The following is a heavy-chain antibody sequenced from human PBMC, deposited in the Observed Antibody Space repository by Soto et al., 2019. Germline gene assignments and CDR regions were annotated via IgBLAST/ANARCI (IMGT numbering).Heavy chain of an antibody. V-gene: IGHV3-23*01. CDR2: ISGSGGST. CDR1: GFTFSSYA. Sequence: EVQLLESGGGLVQPGGSPRLSCAASGFTFSSYAMSWVRQAPGKGLEWVSAISGSGGSTYYADSVKGRFTISRDNSKNTLYLQMNSLRAEDTAVYYCAKLGGVRGGSSDYWGQGTLVTVSS. CDR3: AKLGGVRGGSSDY. D-gene: IGHD2-21*01. J-gene: IGHJ4*02.